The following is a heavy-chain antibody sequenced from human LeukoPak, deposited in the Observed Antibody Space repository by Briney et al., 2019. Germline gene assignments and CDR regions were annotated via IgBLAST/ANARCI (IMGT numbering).Heavy chain of an antibody. J-gene: IGHJ4*02. CDR3: ARYRRDGYNLGDYFDY. CDR1: GYTFTDYY. D-gene: IGHD5-24*01. Sequence: ASVKVSCKASGYTFTDYYMHWVRQAPGQGLEWMGIINPSGGSTSYAQKFQGRVTMTRDMSTSTVYMELSSLRSEDTAVYYCARYRRDGYNLGDYFDYWGQGTLVTVSS. CDR2: INPSGGST. V-gene: IGHV1-46*01.